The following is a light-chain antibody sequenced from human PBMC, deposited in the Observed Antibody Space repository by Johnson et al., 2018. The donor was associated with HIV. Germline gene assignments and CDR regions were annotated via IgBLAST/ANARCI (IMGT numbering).Light chain of an antibody. Sequence: QSVLTQPPSVSAAPGQKVTISCSGSSSNIGNNYVSWYQQLPGTAPKLVIYDNNKRPSGVPDRFSGSKSGTSATLGITGLQTGDEADFYCGTWDSSLSGYVVGTGTTVTVL. CDR3: GTWDSSLSGYV. CDR2: DNN. CDR1: SSNIGNNY. V-gene: IGLV1-51*01. J-gene: IGLJ1*01.